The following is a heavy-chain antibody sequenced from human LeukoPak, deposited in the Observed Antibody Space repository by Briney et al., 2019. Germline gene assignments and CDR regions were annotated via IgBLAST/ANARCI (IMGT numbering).Heavy chain of an antibody. CDR1: GFTVSSNY. V-gene: IGHV3-23*01. D-gene: IGHD3-10*01. CDR2: ISGGSGGTT. J-gene: IGHJ4*02. Sequence: PGGSLRLSCAASGFTVSSNYMSWVRQAPGRGLEWVSVISGGSGGTTYYADSVKGRFTISRDNSKNTLYLQMNSLGAEDTAIYYCASVWFGERGQFWGQGTLVTLSS. CDR3: ASVWFGERGQF.